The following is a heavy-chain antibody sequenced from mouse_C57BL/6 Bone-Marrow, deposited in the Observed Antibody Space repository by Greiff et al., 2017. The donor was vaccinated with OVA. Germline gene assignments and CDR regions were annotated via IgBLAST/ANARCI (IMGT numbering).Heavy chain of an antibody. D-gene: IGHD1-1*01. Sequence: HVQLQQPGAELVKPGASVKLSCEASGYTFTSYWMHWVKQRPGQGLEWIGMIHPNSGSTNYNEKFKSKATLTVDKSSSTAYMQLSSLTSEDSAVYYCARRTGPIYYYGSSYYGHWYFDVWGTGTTVTVSS. CDR1: GYTFTSYW. J-gene: IGHJ1*03. CDR2: IHPNSGST. CDR3: ARRTGPIYYYGSSYYGHWYFDV. V-gene: IGHV1-64*01.